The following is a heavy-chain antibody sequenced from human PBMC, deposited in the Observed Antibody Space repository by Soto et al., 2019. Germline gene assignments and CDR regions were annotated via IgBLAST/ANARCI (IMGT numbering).Heavy chain of an antibody. Sequence: EVQLAESGGGLVQPGGSQRLSCAASGFTVSGNYMSWVRQAPGKGLEWVSFIYGGGSTYYADSVKGRFTISRDNSKNTLYLQMNSLEAEDAAVYYCARAIRRGVLYNYYYYMDVWGKGTTVTVSS. J-gene: IGHJ6*03. CDR1: GFTVSGNY. CDR2: IYGGGST. CDR3: ARAIRRGVLYNYYYYMDV. D-gene: IGHD2-8*01. V-gene: IGHV3-66*01.